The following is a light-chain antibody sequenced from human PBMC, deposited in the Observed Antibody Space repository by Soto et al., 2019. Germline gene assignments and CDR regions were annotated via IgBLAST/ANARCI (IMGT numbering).Light chain of an antibody. CDR2: DVT. Sequence: QSVLTQPASVSWSPGQSITISCTGTSSDVGGYIYVSWYQQHPGKAPKLMIYDVTSRPSGVSYRFSGSKSGNTASLTISGPQAEDEADYYCSSYTTSSSYVFGTGTQLTVL. V-gene: IGLV2-14*01. J-gene: IGLJ1*01. CDR1: SSDVGGYIY. CDR3: SSYTTSSSYV.